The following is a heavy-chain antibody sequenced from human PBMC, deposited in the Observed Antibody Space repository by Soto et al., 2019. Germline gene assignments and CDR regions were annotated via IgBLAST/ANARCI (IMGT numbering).Heavy chain of an antibody. Sequence: ASVKVSCKASGYTFTGYYMHWVRQATGQGLEWMGWINPNSGGTNYAQKFQGRVTMTRDTSISTAYLQWSSLKASDTAMYYCARYAGDDILTGYYSDLYYYYGMDVWGQGTTVTVSS. D-gene: IGHD3-9*01. CDR2: INPNSGGT. J-gene: IGHJ6*02. CDR1: GYTFTGYY. CDR3: ARYAGDDILTGYYSDLYYYYGMDV. V-gene: IGHV1-2*02.